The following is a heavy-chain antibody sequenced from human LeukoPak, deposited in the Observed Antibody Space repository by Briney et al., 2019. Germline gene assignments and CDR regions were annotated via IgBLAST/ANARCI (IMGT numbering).Heavy chain of an antibody. Sequence: GVSVKVSCKASGYTFTSYYMHWVRQAPGQGLEWMGIINPSGGSTSYAQKFQGRVTMTRDTSTSTVYMELSSLRSEDTAVYYCARDREYYDYVWGSYRFFDYWGQGTLVTVSS. CDR3: ARDREYYDYVWGSYRFFDY. J-gene: IGHJ4*02. CDR2: INPSGGST. CDR1: GYTFTSYY. V-gene: IGHV1-46*01. D-gene: IGHD3-16*02.